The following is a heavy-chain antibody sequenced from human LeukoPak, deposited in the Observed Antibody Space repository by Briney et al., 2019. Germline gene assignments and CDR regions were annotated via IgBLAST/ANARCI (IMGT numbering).Heavy chain of an antibody. V-gene: IGHV4-39*02. J-gene: IGHJ4*02. CDR1: GGSISSSSYY. Sequence: PSETLSLTCTVSGGSISSSSYYWGWIRQPPGKGLEWIGSIYYSGSTYYNPSLKSRVTISVDTSKNQFSLKLSSVTAADTAVYFCARDLRGNRDYWGQGTLVTVSS. CDR3: ARDLRGNRDY. D-gene: IGHD4-23*01. CDR2: IYYSGST.